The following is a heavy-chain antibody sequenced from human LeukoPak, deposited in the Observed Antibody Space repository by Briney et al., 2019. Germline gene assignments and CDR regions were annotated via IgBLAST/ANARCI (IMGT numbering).Heavy chain of an antibody. J-gene: IGHJ4*02. CDR1: GFTFGDYA. Sequence: PGRSLRLSCTASGFTFGDYAMSWVRQAPGKGLEWVGFIRSKAYGGTTEYAASVKRRFTISRDDSKSIAYLQMNSLKAEDTAVYYCTRDSSGYDSNDYWGQGTLVTVSS. V-gene: IGHV3-49*04. CDR3: TRDSSGYDSNDY. D-gene: IGHD5-12*01. CDR2: IRSKAYGGTT.